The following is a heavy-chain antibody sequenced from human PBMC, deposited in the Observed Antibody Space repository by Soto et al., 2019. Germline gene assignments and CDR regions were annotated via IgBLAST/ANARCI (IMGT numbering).Heavy chain of an antibody. D-gene: IGHD3-22*01. J-gene: IGHJ6*02. CDR3: ARHNYDSSGTAVDV. CDR2: IYYSGST. CDR1: GGSISSGGYY. V-gene: IGHV4-31*03. Sequence: QVQLQESGPGLVKPSQTLSLTCTVSGGSISSGGYYWSWIRQHPGKGLEWIGYIYYSGSTYYNPSLKSRVTISVDTSKNHVSLKLSSVTAADTAVYYCARHNYDSSGTAVDVWGQGTTVTVSS.